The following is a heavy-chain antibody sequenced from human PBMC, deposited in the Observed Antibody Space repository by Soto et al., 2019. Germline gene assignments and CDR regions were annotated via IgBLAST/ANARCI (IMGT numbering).Heavy chain of an antibody. J-gene: IGHJ6*02. D-gene: IGHD1-1*01. CDR3: ARDNDRPQLGGNYYYILDV. V-gene: IGHV1-69*12. CDR2: IMPIFRTP. Sequence: QVQLEQSGAEVKKPGSSVKLSCKASGGTFRNSAISWVRQAPGQGLEWMGGIMPIFRTPDYAQKFQGRVTIPADESTNTAYMELSGLRSDDTAVYYCARDNDRPQLGGNYYYILDVWGHGTTVTVSS. CDR1: GGTFRNSA.